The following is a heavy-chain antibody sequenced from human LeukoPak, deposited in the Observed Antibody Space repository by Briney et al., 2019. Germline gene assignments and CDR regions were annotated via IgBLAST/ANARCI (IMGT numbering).Heavy chain of an antibody. V-gene: IGHV3-23*01. D-gene: IGHD3-22*01. Sequence: GGSLRLSCAASGFTFSSYAMSWVRQAPGKGLEWVSGISGSCGSTYYADSVKRRFTISRDNSKNTLYLQMNSLRAEDTAVYYCAKNHYDSSGYYHFDYWGQGTLVTVSS. CDR3: AKNHYDSSGYYHFDY. CDR2: ISGSCGST. J-gene: IGHJ4*02. CDR1: GFTFSSYA.